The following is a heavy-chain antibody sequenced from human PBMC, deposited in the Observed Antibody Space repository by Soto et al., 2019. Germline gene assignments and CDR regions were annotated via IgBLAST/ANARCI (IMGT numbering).Heavy chain of an antibody. Sequence: SETLSLTCTVSGGSISSSSYYWGWIRQPPGKGLEWIGSIYYSGSTYYNPSLKSRVTISVDTSKNQFSLKLSSVTAADTAVYYCANVARAGGFDPWGQGTLVTVSS. CDR1: GGSISSSSYY. V-gene: IGHV4-39*01. J-gene: IGHJ5*02. CDR2: IYYSGST. D-gene: IGHD5-12*01. CDR3: ANVARAGGFDP.